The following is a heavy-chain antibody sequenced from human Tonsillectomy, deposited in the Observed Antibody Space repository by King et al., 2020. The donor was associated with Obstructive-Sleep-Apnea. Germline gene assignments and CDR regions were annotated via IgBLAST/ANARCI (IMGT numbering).Heavy chain of an antibody. CDR1: GFTFTNAW. D-gene: IGHD2/OR15-2a*01. V-gene: IGHV3-15*01. Sequence: VQLVESGGGLVKPGGSLRLSCAASGFTFTNAWMSWVRQAPGKGLEWVGRIKSKTDGGTADYAAPVKGRFTISRDDSENTVYLQMNGLKSEDTAVYFCSTLDCKSTVCYSLQLWGQGTLVTVSS. J-gene: IGHJ1*01. CDR2: IKSKTDGGTA. CDR3: STLDCKSTVCYSLQL.